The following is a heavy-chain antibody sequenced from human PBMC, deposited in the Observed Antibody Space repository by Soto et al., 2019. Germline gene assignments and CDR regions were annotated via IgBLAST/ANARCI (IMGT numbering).Heavy chain of an antibody. CDR3: ARMTVEYSGYDSKD. J-gene: IGHJ4*02. CDR1: GGSFSGYY. CDR2: INHSGST. V-gene: IGHV4-34*01. D-gene: IGHD5-12*01. Sequence: SETLSLTCAVYGGSFSGYYWSWIRQPPGKGLEWIGEINHSGSTNYNPSLKSRVTISVDTSKNQFSLKLSSVTAADTAVYYCARMTVEYSGYDSKDWGQGTLVTVSS.